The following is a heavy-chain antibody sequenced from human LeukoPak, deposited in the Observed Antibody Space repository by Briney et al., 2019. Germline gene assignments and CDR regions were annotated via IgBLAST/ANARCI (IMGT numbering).Heavy chain of an antibody. CDR3: AKERRRVDTSMIRSYFFDS. CDR2: ITGDSVTT. V-gene: IGHV3-23*01. Sequence: PGGSLRLSCAASGFTFSSSAMSWVRQTPSKGLEWLSSITGDSVTTYYADSVKGRFTISRDNSKNILFLQMNSLRAEDSASYFCAKERRRVDTSMIRSYFFDSWGQGTPVTVSS. J-gene: IGHJ4*02. D-gene: IGHD3-16*01. CDR1: GFTFSSSA.